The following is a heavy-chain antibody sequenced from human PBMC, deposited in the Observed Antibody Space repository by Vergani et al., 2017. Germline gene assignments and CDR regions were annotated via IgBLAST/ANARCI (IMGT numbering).Heavy chain of an antibody. Sequence: EVQLVESGGGLDKPGGSLRLSCAASGFTFSSYSMNWVRQAPGKGLEWVSSISSSSSYIYYADSVKGRCTISRDNAKNSLYLQMNSLRAEDTAVYDCARDPLYGTGFDWFDPWGQGTLVTVSS. J-gene: IGHJ5*02. D-gene: IGHD3-10*01. V-gene: IGHV3-21*01. CDR3: ARDPLYGTGFDWFDP. CDR2: ISSSSSYI. CDR1: GFTFSSYS.